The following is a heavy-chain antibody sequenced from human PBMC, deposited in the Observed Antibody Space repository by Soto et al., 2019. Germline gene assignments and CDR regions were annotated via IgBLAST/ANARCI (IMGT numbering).Heavy chain of an antibody. CDR1: GFTFSSYS. V-gene: IGHV3-48*02. CDR2: ISSSSSTI. D-gene: IGHD5-18*01. Sequence: PGGSLRLSCAASGFTFSSYSMNWVRQAPGKGLEWVSYISSSSSTIYYADSVKGRFTISRDNAKNSLYLQMNSLRDEDTAVYYCERTIYGYSYGYLFEYWGQGTLVTVYS. J-gene: IGHJ4*02. CDR3: ERTIYGYSYGYLFEY.